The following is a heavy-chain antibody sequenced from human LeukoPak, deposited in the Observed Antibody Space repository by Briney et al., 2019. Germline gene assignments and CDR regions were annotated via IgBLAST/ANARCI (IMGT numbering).Heavy chain of an antibody. V-gene: IGHV4-39*01. J-gene: IGHJ4*02. CDR2: IYYSGST. CDR1: GGSISSSSYY. Sequence: PSETLSLTCTVSGGSISSSSYYWGWIRQPPGKGLEWIGSIYYSGSTYYNPSLKSRVTISVDTSKNQFSLKLSSVTAADTAVYYCARRGEGFDYWGQGTLVTVPS. CDR3: ARRGEGFDY.